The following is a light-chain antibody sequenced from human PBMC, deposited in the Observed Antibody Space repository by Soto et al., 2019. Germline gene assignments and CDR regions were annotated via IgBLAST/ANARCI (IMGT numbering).Light chain of an antibody. V-gene: IGKV3-20*01. J-gene: IGKJ1*01. CDR3: HQYGSSQT. CDR1: QSVTSN. CDR2: GAS. Sequence: EMVLAQSPDTLAVSPGEVATLSFWASQSVTSNLAWYQQKRGQAPRLLIYGASSRATGIPDRFSGSGSGTDFTLTISRLEPEDFAVYYCHQYGSSQTFGQGTKVDIK.